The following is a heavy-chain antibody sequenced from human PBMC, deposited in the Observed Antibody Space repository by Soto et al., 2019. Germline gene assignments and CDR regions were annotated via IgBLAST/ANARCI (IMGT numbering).Heavy chain of an antibody. CDR3: AVRIATTGTGYYYGMDV. D-gene: IGHD6-13*01. J-gene: IGHJ6*02. V-gene: IGHV1-69*12. Sequence: QVQLVQSGAEVKKPGSSVKVSCKASGGTFSSYAISWVRQAPGQGLEWMGGIIPIFGTPNYAQKFQGRVTITADESTSTAYMELSSLGSEDTAVYSCAVRIATTGTGYYYGMDVWGQGTTVTVSS. CDR1: GGTFSSYA. CDR2: IIPIFGTP.